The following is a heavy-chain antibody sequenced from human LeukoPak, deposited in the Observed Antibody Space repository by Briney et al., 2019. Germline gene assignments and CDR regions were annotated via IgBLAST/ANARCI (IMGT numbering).Heavy chain of an antibody. CDR1: GYMLSELS. CDR3: ATFRWIAYSNWFDP. V-gene: IGHV1-24*01. Sequence: ASVKVSCKVSGYMLSELSMHWVRQAPGEGLEWMGGFDPEEGKTIYAQKFRGRVIMTEDPSTDTAYMELSSLTSEHTAMYYCATFRWIAYSNWFDPWGQGTLVTVSP. J-gene: IGHJ5*02. CDR2: FDPEEGKT. D-gene: IGHD3-3*01.